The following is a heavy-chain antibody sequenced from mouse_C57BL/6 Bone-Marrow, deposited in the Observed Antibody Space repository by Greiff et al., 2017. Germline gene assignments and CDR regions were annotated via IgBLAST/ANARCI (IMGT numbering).Heavy chain of an antibody. CDR2: IYPSDSET. D-gene: IGHD1-1*01. Sequence: QVQLQQPGAELVRPGSSVKLSCKASGYTFTSYWMDWVKQRPGQGLEWIGNIYPSDSETHYNQKFKDKATLTVDKSSSTAYMQLSSLTSEDSSVYYCASPAITTVVDPFADWGQGTLVTVSA. V-gene: IGHV1-61*01. CDR1: GYTFTSYW. J-gene: IGHJ3*01. CDR3: ASPAITTVVDPFAD.